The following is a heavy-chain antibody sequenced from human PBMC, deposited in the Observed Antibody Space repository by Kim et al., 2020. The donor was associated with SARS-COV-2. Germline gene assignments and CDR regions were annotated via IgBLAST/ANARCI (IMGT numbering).Heavy chain of an antibody. J-gene: IGHJ4*02. CDR3: ARRRGYGSGSYSMRYYFDY. CDR1: GGSFSGYY. Sequence: SETLSLTCAVYGGSFSGYYWSWIRQPPGKGLEWIGEINHSGSTNYNPSLKSRVTISVDTSKNQFSLKLNSVTAADTAVYYCARRRGYGSGSYSMRYYFDYWGQGTLVTVSS. D-gene: IGHD3-10*01. CDR2: INHSGST. V-gene: IGHV4-34*01.